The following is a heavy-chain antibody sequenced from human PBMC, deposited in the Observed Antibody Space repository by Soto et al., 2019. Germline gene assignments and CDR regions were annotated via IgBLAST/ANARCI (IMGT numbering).Heavy chain of an antibody. Sequence: SETLSPTCTVSGGSISSGGYSWTWIRQHPGRGLEWIGYIYYSGSTYYNPSLKSRVTISVDTSKNQFSLKLSSVTAADTAVYYCARGVYCSGSYPAAGFDIWGQGTMVTVSS. D-gene: IGHD3-10*01. CDR2: IYYSGST. CDR1: GGSISSGGYS. J-gene: IGHJ3*02. CDR3: ARGVYCSGSYPAAGFDI. V-gene: IGHV4-31*03.